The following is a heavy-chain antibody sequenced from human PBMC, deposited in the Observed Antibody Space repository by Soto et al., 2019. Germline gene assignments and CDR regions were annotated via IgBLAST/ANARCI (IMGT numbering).Heavy chain of an antibody. CDR1: GGSISSYY. J-gene: IGHJ4*02. D-gene: IGHD3-22*01. Sequence: PSETLSLTCTVSGGSISSYYWSWIRQPPGKGLEWIGYIYYSGSTNYNPSLKSRVTISVDTSKNQFSLKLSSVTAADTAVYYCASMYYYDSSGYWGYWGQGTLVTVS. CDR3: ASMYYYDSSGYWGY. V-gene: IGHV4-59*08. CDR2: IYYSGST.